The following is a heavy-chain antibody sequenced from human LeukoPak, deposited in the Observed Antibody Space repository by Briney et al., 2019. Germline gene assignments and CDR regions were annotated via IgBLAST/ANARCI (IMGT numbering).Heavy chain of an antibody. CDR2: IIPIFGTA. CDR3: ARGLDYYDSSGYLDY. CDR1: GGTFISYA. J-gene: IGHJ4*02. Sequence: ASVKVSCKASGGTFISYAISWVRQAPGQGLEWMGGIIPIFGTANYAQKFQGRVTITTDESTSTAYMELSSLRSEDTAVYYCARGLDYYDSSGYLDYWGQGTLVTVSS. D-gene: IGHD3-22*01. V-gene: IGHV1-69*05.